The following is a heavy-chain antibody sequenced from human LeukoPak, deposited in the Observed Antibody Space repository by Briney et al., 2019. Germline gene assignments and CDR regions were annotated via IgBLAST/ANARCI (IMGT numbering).Heavy chain of an antibody. D-gene: IGHD5-24*01. V-gene: IGHV1-8*01. Sequence: ASVNVSCKASGYTFTSYDINWVRQATGQGLEWMGWMNPNSGNTGYAQKFQGRVTMTRNTSISTAYMELSSLRSEDTAVYYCARGLEMATIRYGMDVWGKGTTVTISS. CDR1: GYTFTSYD. CDR2: MNPNSGNT. J-gene: IGHJ6*04. CDR3: ARGLEMATIRYGMDV.